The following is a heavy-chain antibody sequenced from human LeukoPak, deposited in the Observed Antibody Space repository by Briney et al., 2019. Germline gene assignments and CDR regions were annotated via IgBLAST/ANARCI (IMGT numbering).Heavy chain of an antibody. CDR2: IRYDGSNK. J-gene: IGHJ4*02. CDR1: GFTFSSYG. V-gene: IGHV3-30*02. D-gene: IGHD3-3*01. Sequence: GGSLRLSCAASGFTFSSYGMHWVRQAPGKGLEWVAFIRYDGSNKYYADSVKGRFTISRDNSKNTLYLQMNSPRAEDTAVYYCAKSKPTTIFGVVHRWGQGTLVTVSS. CDR3: AKSKPTTIFGVVHR.